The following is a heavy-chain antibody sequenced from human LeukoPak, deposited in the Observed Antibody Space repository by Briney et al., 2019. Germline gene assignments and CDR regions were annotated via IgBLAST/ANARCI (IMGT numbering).Heavy chain of an antibody. J-gene: IGHJ6*02. D-gene: IGHD3-3*01. CDR1: GGSISSYY. V-gene: IGHV4-59*12. Sequence: SETLSLTCTVSGGSISSYYWSWIRQPPGKGLEWIGYIYYSGSTNYNPSLKSRVTISVDTSKNQFSLKLSSVTAADAAVYYCARDLTLWSGSRYYYYGMDVWGQGTTVTVSS. CDR3: ARDLTLWSGSRYYYYGMDV. CDR2: IYYSGST.